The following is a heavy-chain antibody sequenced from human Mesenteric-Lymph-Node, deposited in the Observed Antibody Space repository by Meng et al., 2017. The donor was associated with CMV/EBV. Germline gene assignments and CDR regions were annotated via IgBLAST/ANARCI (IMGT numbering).Heavy chain of an antibody. J-gene: IGHJ3*01. Sequence: SLKTSCAASGFTFDDYAMHWVRQAPGEGLEWVSGNSWNSGSIGYADSVKGRFTISRDDAKNSLYLQMNSLRAEDTDVYYCAAYIKDAFDLWGQGTMVTVSS. CDR2: NSWNSGSI. CDR3: AAYIKDAFDL. V-gene: IGHV3-9*01. D-gene: IGHD2-21*01. CDR1: GFTFDDYA.